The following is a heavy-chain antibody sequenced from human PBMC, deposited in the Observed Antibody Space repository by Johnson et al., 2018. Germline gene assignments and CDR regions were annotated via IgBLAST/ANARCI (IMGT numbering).Heavy chain of an antibody. V-gene: IGHV3-30*18. CDR1: GFTFSSYG. D-gene: IGHD3-22*01. J-gene: IGHJ6*03. CDR2: ISYDGSNK. CDR3: GKVSRPFYDSSGLDYYYYMDV. Sequence: QVQLVQSGGGVVQPGRSLRLSCAASGFTFSSYGMHLVRQAPGKGLEWVAVISYDGSNKYYADSVKGRFTISRDNSKNTLYLQMHSLRAEDTAGYYWGKVSRPFYDSSGLDYYYYMDVWGKGTTVTVSS.